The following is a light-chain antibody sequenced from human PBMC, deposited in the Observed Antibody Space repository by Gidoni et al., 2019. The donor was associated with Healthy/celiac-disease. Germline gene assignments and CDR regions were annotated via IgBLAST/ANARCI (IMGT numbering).Light chain of an antibody. CDR2: DKN. CDR3: GTWDSSLSAYV. Sequence: QSVFSPPHPVPAAPGPKVTIACSGSSANIENNYVAGYQKRPGTAPKLLIYDKNKRPSGIPDRFAGSKSGTSATLGITGLQSGDEADYYCGTWDSSLSAYVFGTGTKVTVL. J-gene: IGLJ1*01. V-gene: IGLV1-51*01. CDR1: SANIENNY.